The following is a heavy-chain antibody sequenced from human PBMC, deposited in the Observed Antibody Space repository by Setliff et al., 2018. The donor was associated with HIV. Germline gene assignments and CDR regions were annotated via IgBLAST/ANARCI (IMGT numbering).Heavy chain of an antibody. Sequence: GGSLGLSCAASGFTFMNYAMNWVRQAPGKGLEWVSVISGNGGKTYFADSVKGRFTISRDNSKNTLYLQMNGLRAEDTAVYFCVRGPQWLVQKGRVYYFDYWGQGALVTVSS. D-gene: IGHD6-19*01. CDR2: ISGNGGKT. J-gene: IGHJ4*02. V-gene: IGHV3-23*01. CDR1: GFTFMNYA. CDR3: VRGPQWLVQKGRVYYFDY.